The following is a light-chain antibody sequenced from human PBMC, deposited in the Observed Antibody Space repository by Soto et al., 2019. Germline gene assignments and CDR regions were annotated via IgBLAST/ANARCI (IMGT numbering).Light chain of an antibody. Sequence: EIMMKQSPATLSVSPGERATLSCRASQSVGRNLAWYQQKPGQGPRLLIYGASTRATGIPARFSGSGSGTDFTLTISSLQSEDFAVYYCQQYNDWPPYTFGQGTKLEIK. CDR2: GAS. CDR1: QSVGRN. V-gene: IGKV3-15*01. J-gene: IGKJ2*01. CDR3: QQYNDWPPYT.